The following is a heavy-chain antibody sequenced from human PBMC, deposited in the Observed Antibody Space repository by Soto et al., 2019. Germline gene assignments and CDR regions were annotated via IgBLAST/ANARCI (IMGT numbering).Heavy chain of an antibody. D-gene: IGHD3-3*01. CDR2: IIPIFGTA. Sequence: GASVKVSCKASGGTFSSYAISRVRQAPGQGLEWMGGIIPIFGTANYAQKFQGRVTITADESTSTAYMELSSLRSEDTAVYYCARDNGQITIFGVVMTPVNYYYGMDVWGQGTTVTVSS. CDR3: ARDNGQITIFGVVMTPVNYYYGMDV. V-gene: IGHV1-69*13. CDR1: GGTFSSYA. J-gene: IGHJ6*02.